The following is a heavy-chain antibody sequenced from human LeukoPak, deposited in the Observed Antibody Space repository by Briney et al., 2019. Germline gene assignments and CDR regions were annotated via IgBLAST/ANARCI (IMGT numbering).Heavy chain of an antibody. Sequence: NPSETLSLTCTVSGGSITIGASYCGWFRQPPGKTLEWVGSIYYSGSTYYNPSLKSRVTISLGTSKNQFTLKLISATAADTAVYYCADVHTLAYWGQGTLVTVSS. J-gene: IGHJ4*02. V-gene: IGHV4-39*06. D-gene: IGHD2-2*02. CDR1: GGSITIGASY. CDR2: IYYSGST. CDR3: ADVHTLAY.